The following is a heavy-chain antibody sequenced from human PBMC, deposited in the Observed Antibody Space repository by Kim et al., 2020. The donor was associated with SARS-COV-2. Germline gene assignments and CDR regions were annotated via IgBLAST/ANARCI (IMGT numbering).Heavy chain of an antibody. CDR3: ARRTRYCSGGSCYFWYFDL. J-gene: IGHJ2*01. V-gene: IGHV3-11*06. Sequence: GGSLRLSCAASGFTFSDYYMSWIRQAPGKGLEWVSYISSSSSYTNYADSVKGRFTISRDNAKNSLYLQMNSLRAEDTAVYYCARRTRYCSGGSCYFWYFDLWGRGTLVTVSS. CDR1: GFTFSDYY. CDR2: ISSSSSYT. D-gene: IGHD2-15*01.